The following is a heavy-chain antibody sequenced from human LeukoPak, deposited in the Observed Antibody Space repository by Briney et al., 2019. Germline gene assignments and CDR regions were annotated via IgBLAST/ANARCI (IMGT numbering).Heavy chain of an antibody. D-gene: IGHD6-6*01. Sequence: SETLSLTCAVSGYSISSSNWWGWIRQPPGKGLEWIGCIYYSGSIYYNPSLKSRVTMSVDTSKNQFSLKLSSVTAVDTAVYYCARLHGRPSMAPLRRKDEYYFDYWGQGTLVTVSS. CDR2: IYYSGSI. V-gene: IGHV4-28*05. J-gene: IGHJ4*02. CDR1: GYSISSSNW. CDR3: ARLHGRPSMAPLRRKDEYYFDY.